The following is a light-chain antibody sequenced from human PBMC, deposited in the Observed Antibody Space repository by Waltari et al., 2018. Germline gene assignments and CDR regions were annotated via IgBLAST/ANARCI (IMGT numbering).Light chain of an antibody. J-gene: IGLJ1*01. CDR3: QVWDSGASGV. CDR2: QDT. Sequence: SYDLTQSPSVSVSPGQTASITCSGDELEKKYVCWYQHKAGQSPVLVIYQDTKRPSEIPERFSGSNSGNTATLTISGTQPMDEADYYCQVWDSGASGVFGTGTKVTVL. V-gene: IGLV3-1*01. CDR1: ELEKKY.